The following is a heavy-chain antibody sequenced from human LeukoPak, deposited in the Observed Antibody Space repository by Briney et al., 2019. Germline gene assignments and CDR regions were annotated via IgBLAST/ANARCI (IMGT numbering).Heavy chain of an antibody. D-gene: IGHD3-10*01. Sequence: ASVTVTFSASAYTFTFCYMHRVRQPHGQGQEWMGWINPDSGGTTYTQKFQARATMTRDTSISTADMELSRLTSDDTAVYYCAKDYYGSGSYVDYWGQGTLVTVSS. J-gene: IGHJ4*02. CDR3: AKDYYGSGSYVDY. CDR2: INPDSGGT. CDR1: AYTFTFCY. V-gene: IGHV1-2*02.